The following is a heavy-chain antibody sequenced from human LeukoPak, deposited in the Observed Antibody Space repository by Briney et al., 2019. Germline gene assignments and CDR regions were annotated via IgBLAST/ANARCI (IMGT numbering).Heavy chain of an antibody. CDR1: GGSISSYY. D-gene: IGHD2-2*02. CDR2: INYSGST. J-gene: IGHJ6*02. V-gene: IGHV4-59*08. Sequence: SETLSLTCTVSGGSISSYYWSWLRQPPGKGLEWIGYINYSGSTNYNPSLKSRVTISVDTSKKQFSLKLNSVTAADTAVYYCARHLYSYYAMDVWGQGTTVTVSS. CDR3: ARHLYSYYAMDV.